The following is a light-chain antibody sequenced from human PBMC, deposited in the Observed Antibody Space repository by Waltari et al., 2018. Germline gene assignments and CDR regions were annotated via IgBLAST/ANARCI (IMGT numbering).Light chain of an antibody. CDR3: QETYTTLFT. CDR1: QPICNY. J-gene: IGKJ3*01. V-gene: IGKV1-39*01. Sequence: DIQMTQSPPSLAASVGDSVNITCRASQPICNYLNWYQQRPGKAPKLLISAASSLQSGVPSRFSGSGSGTDFALTISSLQPEDFASYHCQETYTTLFTFGPGTKVEIK. CDR2: AAS.